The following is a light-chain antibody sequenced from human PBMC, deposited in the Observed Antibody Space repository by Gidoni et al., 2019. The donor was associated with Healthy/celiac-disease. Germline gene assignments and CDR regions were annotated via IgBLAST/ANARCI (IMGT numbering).Light chain of an antibody. CDR1: QSLLHSNGYNY. J-gene: IGKJ2*01. Sequence: DIVMTQSPLSVPVTPGEPASISCRSSQSLLHSNGYNYLDWYLQKPWQSPQLLIYLGSSRASGVPDRFSGSGSGTYFTLKISRVEAEDVGVYYCMQALQTRYTFGQGTKLEIK. CDR3: MQALQTRYT. CDR2: LGS. V-gene: IGKV2-28*01.